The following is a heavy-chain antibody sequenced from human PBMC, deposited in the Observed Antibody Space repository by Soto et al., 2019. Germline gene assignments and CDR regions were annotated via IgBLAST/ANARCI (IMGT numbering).Heavy chain of an antibody. CDR2: ISSSSTI. J-gene: IGHJ4*02. D-gene: IGHD3-9*01. Sequence: GGSLRLSCAASGFTFSSYSMNWVRQAPGKGLEWVSYISSSSTIYYADSVKGRFTISRDNAKNSLYLQMNSLESEDTAVYYCSRDDSDWFFNWGRGTLVTVSS. CDR1: GFTFSSYS. V-gene: IGHV3-48*01. CDR3: SRDDSDWFFN.